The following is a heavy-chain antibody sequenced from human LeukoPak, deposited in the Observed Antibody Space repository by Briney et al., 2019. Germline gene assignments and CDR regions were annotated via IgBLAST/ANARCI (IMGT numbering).Heavy chain of an antibody. D-gene: IGHD3-22*01. Sequence: GGSLRLSCEASGFTFDDYAMHWVRQAPGKGLEWVSGISWNSGSIGYADSVKGRFTISRDNAKNSLYLQMNSLRAEDTALYYCAKANYYDSSGRSWYFDLWGRGTLVTVSS. CDR1: GFTFDDYA. CDR3: AKANYYDSSGRSWYFDL. CDR2: ISWNSGSI. V-gene: IGHV3-9*01. J-gene: IGHJ2*01.